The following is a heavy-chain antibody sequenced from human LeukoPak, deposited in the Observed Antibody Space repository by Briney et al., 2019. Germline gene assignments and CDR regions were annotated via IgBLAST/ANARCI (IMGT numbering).Heavy chain of an antibody. D-gene: IGHD2-2*01. J-gene: IGHJ4*02. Sequence: PSQTLSLTCTVSGGSISSGDKYWSWIRQPPGKGLEWIGYIYYSGSTYYNPSLKSRVTISVDTSKNQFSLKLSSVTAADTAVYYCARVRYCSSTSCYLFDYWGQGTLVTVSS. CDR2: IYYSGST. V-gene: IGHV4-30-4*08. CDR3: ARVRYCSSTSCYLFDY. CDR1: GGSISSGDKY.